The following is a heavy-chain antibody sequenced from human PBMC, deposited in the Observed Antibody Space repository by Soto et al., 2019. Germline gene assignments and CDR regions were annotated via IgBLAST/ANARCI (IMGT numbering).Heavy chain of an antibody. V-gene: IGHV1-18*04. J-gene: IGHJ6*02. D-gene: IGHD2-2*02. CDR2: ISAYNGDT. Sequence: ASVKVSCKASGYTFTSYGISWVRQAPGQGLEWMGWISAYNGDTNYAQKLQGRVTMTTDTSTSTAYMELRSLRSDDTAVYYCARDRDIVVVPAAISNYYYGMDVWGQGTTVTVSS. CDR3: ARDRDIVVVPAAISNYYYGMDV. CDR1: GYTFTSYG.